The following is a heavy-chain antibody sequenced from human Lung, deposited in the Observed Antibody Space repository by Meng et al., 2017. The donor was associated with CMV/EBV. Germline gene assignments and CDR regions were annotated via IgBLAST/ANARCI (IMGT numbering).Heavy chain of an antibody. CDR3: ARGRYELIWGLFDP. CDR2: INPNTGGT. V-gene: IGHV1-2*04. J-gene: IGHJ5*02. D-gene: IGHD1-1*01. Sequence: QVALVQFGAEVKKPGASVKVSCKASGYTFTGYYIHWVRQAPGQGLEWMGWINPNTGGTKYAQKFQGWVTLTRDTSISTAYMELSRLRSDDTAVYYCARGRYELIWGLFDPWGQGTLVTVSS. CDR1: GYTFTGYY.